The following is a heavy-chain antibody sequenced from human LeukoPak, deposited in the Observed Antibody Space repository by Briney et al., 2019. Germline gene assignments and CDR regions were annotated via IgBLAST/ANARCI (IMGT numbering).Heavy chain of an antibody. CDR2: ISAYNGNT. V-gene: IGHV1-18*04. J-gene: IGHJ4*02. CDR3: ATETLVITTGSLDY. D-gene: IGHD3-22*01. CDR1: GYTFTGYY. Sequence: ASVKVSCKASGYTFTGYYMHWVRQAPGQGLEWMGWISAYNGNTNYAQKLQGRVTMTTDTSTSTAYMELRSLRSEDTAVYYCATETLVITTGSLDYWGQGTLVTVSS.